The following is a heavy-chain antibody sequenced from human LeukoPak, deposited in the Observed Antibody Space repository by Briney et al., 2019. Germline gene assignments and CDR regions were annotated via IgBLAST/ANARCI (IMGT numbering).Heavy chain of an antibody. J-gene: IGHJ4*02. CDR1: GFTFSSYS. CDR3: ARGLSSSSRPVPY. D-gene: IGHD6-6*01. CDR2: ISSSSSYI. V-gene: IGHV3-21*01. Sequence: PGGSLRLSCAASGFTFSSYSMNWVRQAPGKGLEWVSSISSSSSYIYYADSVKGRFTISRDNAKNSLYLQMNSLRAEDTAVYYCARGLSSSSRPVPYWGQGTLVTVSS.